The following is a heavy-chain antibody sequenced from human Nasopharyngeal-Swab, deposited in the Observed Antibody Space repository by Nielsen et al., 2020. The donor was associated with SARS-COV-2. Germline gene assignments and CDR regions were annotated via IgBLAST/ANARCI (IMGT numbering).Heavy chain of an antibody. J-gene: IGHJ6*03. CDR1: GFTFGSFG. CDR3: ARQDRFYYYLDV. D-gene: IGHD3-3*01. Sequence: GGSLRLSCAGSGFTFGSFGMTWVRQAPGKGLEWVSYISPSSGYIYYAESLKGRFTISRDNGKNSVYLQMNSLRADDMAVYFCARQDRFYYYLDVWGKGTTVTVSS. V-gene: IGHV3-21*01. CDR2: ISPSSGYI.